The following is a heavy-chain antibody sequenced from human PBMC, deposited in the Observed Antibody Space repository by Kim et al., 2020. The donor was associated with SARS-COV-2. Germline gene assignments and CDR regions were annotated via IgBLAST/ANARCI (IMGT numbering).Heavy chain of an antibody. J-gene: IGHJ4*02. CDR1: GFTFSSYG. V-gene: IGHV3-33*01. CDR3: ARDPLFCCSGGSCYLDY. Sequence: GGSLRLSCAASGFTFSSYGMHWVRQAPGKGLEWVAVIWYDGSNKYYADSVKGRFTISRDNSKNTLYLQMNSLRAEDTAVYYCARDPLFCCSGGSCYLDYWGQGTLVTVSS. D-gene: IGHD2-15*01. CDR2: IWYDGSNK.